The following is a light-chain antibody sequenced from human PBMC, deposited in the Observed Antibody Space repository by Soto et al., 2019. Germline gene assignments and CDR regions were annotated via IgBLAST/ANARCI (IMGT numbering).Light chain of an antibody. J-gene: IGKJ1*01. CDR1: QSVGRNY. Sequence: EIVLTQSPGTLSLSPGERATLSCRASQSVGRNYLAWYQQKPGQAPRLLVYTATHRATGIPDTFSGSGSGTDFTLTINRLEPEDFAVYYCQKYAASPLTFGQGTKVEVK. CDR2: TAT. V-gene: IGKV3-20*01. CDR3: QKYAASPLT.